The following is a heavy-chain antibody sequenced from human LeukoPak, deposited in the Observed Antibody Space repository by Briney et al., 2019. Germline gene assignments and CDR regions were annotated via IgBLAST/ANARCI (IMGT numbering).Heavy chain of an antibody. D-gene: IGHD3-10*01. CDR1: GLTFTSSA. CDR2: IVVGSGNT. V-gene: IGHV1-58*01. J-gene: IGHJ5*02. CDR3: AQGFGELS. Sequence: GASVKVSCKASGLTFTSSALQWVRQARGQRLEWIGWIVVGSGNTNYAQKFQERVTITRDMSTSTAYMELSSLRSEDTAVYYCAQGFGELSWGQGTLVTVSS.